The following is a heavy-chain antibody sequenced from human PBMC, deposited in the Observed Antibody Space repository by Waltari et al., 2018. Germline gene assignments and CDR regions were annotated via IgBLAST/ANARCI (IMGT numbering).Heavy chain of an antibody. V-gene: IGHV1-2*06. CDR1: GYTFTPGNRFCGHY. Sequence: VQLVQSGAEVKNPGASVKVACMTSGYTFTPGNRFCGHYIHWLRQAPGQGPEWMGRINPTGGGTKYAQKFQGRGTVTRDTSITTAYMELTSLRSDDTAVYYCARGGIGGNFDFWGQGSLVTVST. J-gene: IGHJ4*02. CDR2: INPTGGGT. CDR3: ARGGIGGNFDF. D-gene: IGHD2-15*01.